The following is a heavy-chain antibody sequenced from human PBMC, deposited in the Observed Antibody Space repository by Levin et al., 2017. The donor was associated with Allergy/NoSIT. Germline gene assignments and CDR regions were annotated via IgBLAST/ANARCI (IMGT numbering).Heavy chain of an antibody. V-gene: IGHV4-4*07. CDR2: IYTSGST. D-gene: IGHD3-22*01. CDR1: GGSISSYY. Sequence: GSLRLSCTVSGGSISSYYWSWIRQPAGKGLEWIGRIYTSGSTNYNPSLKSRVTMSVDTSKNQFSLKLSSVTAADTAVYYCARDSSGVVVIALFDYWGQGTLVTVSS. CDR3: ARDSSGVVVIALFDY. J-gene: IGHJ4*02.